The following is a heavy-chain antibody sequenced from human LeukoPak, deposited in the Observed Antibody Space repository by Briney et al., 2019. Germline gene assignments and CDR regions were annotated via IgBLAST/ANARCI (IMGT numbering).Heavy chain of an antibody. CDR1: GDSVSSNSAA. J-gene: IGHJ5*02. CDR3: ARDSWTYYYDSSGYSPQKYNWFDP. V-gene: IGHV6-1*01. Sequence: SQTLSLTCAISGDSVSSNSAAWTWFRQSPSRGLEWLGRTYYRSKWYNDYAVSVKSRITINPDTSKNQFSLQLNSVTPEDTAVYYCARDSWTYYYDSSGYSPQKYNWFDPWGQGTLVTVSS. CDR2: TYYRSKWYN. D-gene: IGHD3-22*01.